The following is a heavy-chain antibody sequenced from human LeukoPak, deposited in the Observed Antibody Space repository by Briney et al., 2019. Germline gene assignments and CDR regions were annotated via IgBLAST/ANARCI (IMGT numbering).Heavy chain of an antibody. D-gene: IGHD3-9*01. J-gene: IGHJ4*02. Sequence: SVKVSCKASGGTFSSYAISWVRQAPGQGLEWMGGIIPIFGTANYAQKFQGRVTITADESTSTAYMELSSLRSEDTAVYYCARSADMLTGYYVTWGQGTLVTVSS. V-gene: IGHV1-69*01. CDR3: ARSADMLTGYYVT. CDR1: GGTFSSYA. CDR2: IIPIFGTA.